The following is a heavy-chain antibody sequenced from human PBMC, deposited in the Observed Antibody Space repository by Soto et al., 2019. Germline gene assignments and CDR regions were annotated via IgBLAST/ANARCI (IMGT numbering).Heavy chain of an antibody. CDR3: ARVAIFGVVIENWFDP. J-gene: IGHJ5*02. CDR2: ISAYNGNT. CDR1: GYTFTSYG. D-gene: IGHD3-3*01. V-gene: IGHV1-18*01. Sequence: GASVKVSCKASGYTFTSYGISWVRQAPGQGLEWMGWISAYNGNTNYAQKLQGRATMTTDTSTSTAYMELRSLRSDDTAVYYCARVAIFGVVIENWFDPWGQGTLVTVSS.